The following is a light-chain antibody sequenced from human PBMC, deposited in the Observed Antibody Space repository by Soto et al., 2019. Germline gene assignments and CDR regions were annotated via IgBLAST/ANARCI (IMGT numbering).Light chain of an antibody. CDR1: QSVTGDQ. CDR2: GRS. CDR3: QQYGNSPFT. Sequence: EIVLTQSPGPLSLSPGNSAALSCRASQSVTGDQVAWYQQRPGQAPRLLIYGRSTRATDIPARFRGSGSGTDYTLTINRLEPEDFALYYGQQYGNSPFTFGQGTKLES. V-gene: IGKV3-20*01. J-gene: IGKJ2*01.